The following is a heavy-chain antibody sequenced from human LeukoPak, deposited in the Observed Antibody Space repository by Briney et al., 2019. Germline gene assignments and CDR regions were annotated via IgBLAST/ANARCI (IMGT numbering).Heavy chain of an antibody. Sequence: GGSLRLSCAASGFTFSTYWMTWVLQAPGKGLEWVAIIKPDGSEKYYVDSVKGRFTISRDNAENSLFLQMNGLRPEDTAVFYCARGQYTDGLSYWGQGTLVTVSS. D-gene: IGHD5-24*01. V-gene: IGHV3-7*03. J-gene: IGHJ4*02. CDR3: ARGQYTDGLSY. CDR1: GFTFSTYW. CDR2: IKPDGSEK.